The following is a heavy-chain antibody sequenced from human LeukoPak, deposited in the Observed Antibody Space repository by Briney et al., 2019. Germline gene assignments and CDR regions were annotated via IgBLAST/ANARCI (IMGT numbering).Heavy chain of an antibody. CDR1: GYSFTGNY. J-gene: IGHJ4*02. CDR3: ARDLGTAMVYDY. Sequence: ASVKVSCKASGYSFTGNYMHWVRQAPGQGLEWMGWINPNSGGTNYAQKFQGRVTMTRDTSISTAYMELSRLRSDDTAVYYCARDLGTAMVYDYWGQGTLVTVSS. V-gene: IGHV1-2*02. D-gene: IGHD5-18*01. CDR2: INPNSGGT.